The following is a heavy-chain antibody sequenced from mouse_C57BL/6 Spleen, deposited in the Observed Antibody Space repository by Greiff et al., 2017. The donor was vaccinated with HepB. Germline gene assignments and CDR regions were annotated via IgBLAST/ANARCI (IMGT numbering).Heavy chain of an antibody. D-gene: IGHD2-5*01. Sequence: DVKLVESGGGLVKPGGSLKLSCAASGFTFSSYAMSWVRQTPEKRLEWVATISDGGSYTYYPDNVKGRFTISRDNAKNNLYLQMSHLKSEDTAMYYCAIEGYSNYVVWFAYWGQGTLVTVSA. CDR3: AIEGYSNYVVWFAY. V-gene: IGHV5-4*01. CDR2: ISDGGSYT. J-gene: IGHJ3*01. CDR1: GFTFSSYA.